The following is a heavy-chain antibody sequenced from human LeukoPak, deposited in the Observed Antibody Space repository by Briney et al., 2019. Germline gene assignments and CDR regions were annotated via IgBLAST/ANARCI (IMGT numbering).Heavy chain of an antibody. CDR1: GYTFTSYY. D-gene: IGHD1-7*01. V-gene: IGHV1-2*02. Sequence: ASVKVSCKASGYTFTSYYRHWVRQAPGQGLEWMGWMNSKSGGTNYAQKFQGRVTMTRDTSIRTAYMDLSSLTSDDTAVYYCARGTGTSWFDVWGQGTLVTVSS. CDR2: MNSKSGGT. J-gene: IGHJ5*02. CDR3: ARGTGTSWFDV.